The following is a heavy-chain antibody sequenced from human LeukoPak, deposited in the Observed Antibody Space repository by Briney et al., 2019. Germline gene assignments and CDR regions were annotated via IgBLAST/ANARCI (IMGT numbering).Heavy chain of an antibody. V-gene: IGHV3-48*02. CDR2: ISSSSSSII. Sequence: SGGSLRLSCAASGFTFSTYTMNWVRQAPGKGLEWVSYISSSSSSIIYYADSVKGRFTISRDNAKNSLYLQMNSLRDEDTALYYCARDVGASGMDVWGQGTPVTVSS. CDR1: GFTFSTYT. J-gene: IGHJ6*02. D-gene: IGHD3-16*01. CDR3: ARDVGASGMDV.